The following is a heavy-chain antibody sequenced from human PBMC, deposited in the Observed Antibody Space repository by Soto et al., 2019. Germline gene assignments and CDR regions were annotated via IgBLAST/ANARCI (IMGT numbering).Heavy chain of an antibody. CDR1: GFSLSTSGVG. CDR3: AHRLRRKDAFDI. Sequence: QITLKESGPTLVKPTQTLTLTCTFSGFSLSTSGVGVGWIRQPPGKALEWLALIYWDDDKRYSPSLKSRLTITKDTSKNQVVLTMTNIDPVDTATYYCAHRLRRKDAFDIWGQGTMVTVSS. CDR2: IYWDDDK. V-gene: IGHV2-5*02. J-gene: IGHJ3*02.